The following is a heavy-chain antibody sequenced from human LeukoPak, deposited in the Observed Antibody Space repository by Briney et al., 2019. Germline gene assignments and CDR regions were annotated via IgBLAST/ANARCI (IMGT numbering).Heavy chain of an antibody. CDR2: ISYTVTS. CDR1: GVSISTYY. CDR3: ARVGDWNDLVY. Sequence: PSETLSLTCTVSGVSISTYYWSWIRQPPGKGLEWIGYISYTVTSNYNPSLKSRVTISVDTSKNQFSLKLSSVTAADAAVYYCARVGDWNDLVYWGQGTLVTVSS. J-gene: IGHJ4*02. D-gene: IGHD1-1*01. V-gene: IGHV4-59*01.